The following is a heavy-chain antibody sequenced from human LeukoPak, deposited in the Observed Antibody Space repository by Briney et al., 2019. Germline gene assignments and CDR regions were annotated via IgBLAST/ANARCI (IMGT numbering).Heavy chain of an antibody. CDR2: IYYSGST. CDR1: GGSFSGYY. V-gene: IGHV4-59*12. CDR3: ARGAPYDFWSGYPLYYYYGMDV. J-gene: IGHJ6*02. D-gene: IGHD3-3*01. Sequence: SGTLSLTCAVYGGSFSGYYWSWIRQPPGKGLEWIGYIYYSGSTNYNPSLKSRVTMSVDTSKNQFSLELSSVTAADTAVYYCARGAPYDFWSGYPLYYYYGMDVWGQGTTVTVSS.